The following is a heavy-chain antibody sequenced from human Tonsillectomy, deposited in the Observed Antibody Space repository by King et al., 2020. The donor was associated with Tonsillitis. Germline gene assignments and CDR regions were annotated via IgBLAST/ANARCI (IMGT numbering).Heavy chain of an antibody. CDR1: GFIFSSSW. V-gene: IGHV3-7*03. CDR2: IKEDGSGK. CDR3: ARDLHYYDSSGYYDAFDI. D-gene: IGHD3-22*01. Sequence: VQLVESGGGLAQPGGSLTLSCVASGFIFSSSWMTWVRQAPGKGLEWVANIKEDGSGKYYVDSVKGRFTISRDNGKNSLYLKMNSLRAEDTAVYYCARDLHYYDSSGYYDAFDIWGQGTMVTVSS. J-gene: IGHJ3*02.